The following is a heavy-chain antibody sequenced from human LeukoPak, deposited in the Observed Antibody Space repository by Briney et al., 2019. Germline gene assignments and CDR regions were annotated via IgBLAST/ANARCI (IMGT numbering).Heavy chain of an antibody. CDR2: IYSGGST. Sequence: GGSLRLSCAASGFTVSSNYMSWVRQAPGKGLEWVSVIYSGGSTYYADSVKGQFTISRDNSKNTLYLQMNSLRAEDTAVYYCACGYDYNAFDIWGQGTMVTVSS. V-gene: IGHV3-53*01. CDR1: GFTVSSNY. CDR3: ACGYDYNAFDI. J-gene: IGHJ3*02. D-gene: IGHD5-12*01.